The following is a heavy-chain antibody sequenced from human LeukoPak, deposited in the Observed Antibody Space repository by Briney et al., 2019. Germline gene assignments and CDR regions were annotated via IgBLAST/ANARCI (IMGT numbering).Heavy chain of an antibody. Sequence: PGGSLRLSCAASGFTFSSYSMNWVRQAPGKGLEWVSSISSSSSYIYYADSVKGRFTISRDNAKNSLYLQMNSLRDEDTAVYYCAREYSSSSGSVSDYWGQGTLVTVSS. V-gene: IGHV3-21*01. CDR1: GFTFSSYS. CDR3: AREYSSSSGSVSDY. J-gene: IGHJ4*02. CDR2: ISSSSSYI. D-gene: IGHD6-6*01.